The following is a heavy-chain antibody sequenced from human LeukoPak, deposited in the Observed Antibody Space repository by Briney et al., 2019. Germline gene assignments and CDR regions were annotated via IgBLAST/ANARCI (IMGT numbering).Heavy chain of an antibody. CDR2: MNPNSGNT. Sequence: GASVKVSCKASGYTFTSYDINWVRQATGQGLEWMGWMNPNSGNTGYAQKLQGRVTMTTDTSTSTAYMELRSLRSDDTAVYYCARDEGNYDYVWGSYRDFDAFDIWGQGTMVTVSS. J-gene: IGHJ3*02. CDR3: ARDEGNYDYVWGSYRDFDAFDI. V-gene: IGHV1-8*01. CDR1: GYTFTSYD. D-gene: IGHD3-16*02.